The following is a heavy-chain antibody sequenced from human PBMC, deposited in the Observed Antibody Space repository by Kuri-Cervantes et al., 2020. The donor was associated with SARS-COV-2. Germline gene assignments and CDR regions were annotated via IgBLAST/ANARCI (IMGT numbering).Heavy chain of an antibody. D-gene: IGHD6-19*01. CDR2: IYPGDSDT. J-gene: IGHJ4*02. CDR1: GYSFTSYW. CDR3: ARLRRDVAGYFDF. Sequence: GSLRLSCKGSGYSFTSYWIGWVRQMPGKGLEWMGIIYPGDSDTRYSPSFQGQVTISADKSISTAYLQWSSLKASDTAMYYCARLRRDVAGYFDFWGQGTLVTVSS. V-gene: IGHV5-51*01.